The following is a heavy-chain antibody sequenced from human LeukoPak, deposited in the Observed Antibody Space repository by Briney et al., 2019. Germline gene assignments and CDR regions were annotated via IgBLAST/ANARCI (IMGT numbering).Heavy chain of an antibody. V-gene: IGHV1-18*01. Sequence: ASVKVSCKASGYIFTSYGISWVRQAPGQGLEWMGGISAYNGNTNYAQKLQGRVTMTTDTSTSTAYMELRSLRSDDTAVYYCAKSIVAADPGDYWGQGTLVTVSS. CDR1: GYIFTSYG. CDR2: ISAYNGNT. CDR3: AKSIVAADPGDY. J-gene: IGHJ4*02. D-gene: IGHD6-13*01.